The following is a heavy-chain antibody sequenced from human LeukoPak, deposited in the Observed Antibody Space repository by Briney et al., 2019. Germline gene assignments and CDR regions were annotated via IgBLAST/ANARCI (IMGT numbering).Heavy chain of an antibody. CDR3: ARHRVPRGASDI. Sequence: SQTLSLTCTVSGGSISSGDYYWSWIRQPPGKGLEWIGYIYYSGSTYYNPSLKSRVTISVDTSKNQFSLKLSSVTAADTAVYYCARHRVPRGASDIWGQGTMVTVSS. CDR1: GGSISSGDYY. J-gene: IGHJ3*02. CDR2: IYYSGST. D-gene: IGHD1-1*01. V-gene: IGHV4-30-4*08.